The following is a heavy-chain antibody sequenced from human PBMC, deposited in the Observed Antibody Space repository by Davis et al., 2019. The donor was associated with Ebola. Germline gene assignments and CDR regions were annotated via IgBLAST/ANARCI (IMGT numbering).Heavy chain of an antibody. D-gene: IGHD2-2*01. J-gene: IGHJ6*03. V-gene: IGHV1-3*01. CDR3: ARLGRGYCSSTSCYQVGYMDV. Sequence: ASVKVSCKASGYTFTSYAMHWVRQAPGQRLEWMGWINAGNGNTKYSQKFQGRVTITRDTSASTAYMELSSLRSEDTAVYYCARLGRGYCSSTSCYQVGYMDVWGKGTTVTVSS. CDR2: INAGNGNT. CDR1: GYTFTSYA.